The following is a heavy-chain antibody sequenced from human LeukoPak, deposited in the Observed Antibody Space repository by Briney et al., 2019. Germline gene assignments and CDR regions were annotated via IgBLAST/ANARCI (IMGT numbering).Heavy chain of an antibody. V-gene: IGHV3-15*01. CDR2: IKSKSDGGTT. Sequence: PGGSLRLSCAASGFTFSNAWMSWVRQAPGKGLEWVGRIKSKSDGGTTDYAAPVKGRFTISRDDSKNTLYLQMNSLKTEDTAVYYCTTEWLRPIQPSGDYWGQGTLVTVSS. D-gene: IGHD5-12*01. CDR1: GFTFSNAW. J-gene: IGHJ4*02. CDR3: TTEWLRPIQPSGDY.